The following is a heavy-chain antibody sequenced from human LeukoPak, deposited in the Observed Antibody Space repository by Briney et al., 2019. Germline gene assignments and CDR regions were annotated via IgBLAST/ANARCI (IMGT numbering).Heavy chain of an antibody. CDR1: GFTFSKYS. CDR2: TSGSSSYI. D-gene: IGHD1-20*01. Sequence: WGSLRLSCAASGFTFSKYSMNWVRPAPGKGLEWVSSTSGSSSYIYYADSVKGRFTISRDNARNSLYLQMNSLRAEDTAVYYCARDADNWNYQYYMDVWGKGTTVTVSS. J-gene: IGHJ6*03. V-gene: IGHV3-21*01. CDR3: ARDADNWNYQYYMDV.